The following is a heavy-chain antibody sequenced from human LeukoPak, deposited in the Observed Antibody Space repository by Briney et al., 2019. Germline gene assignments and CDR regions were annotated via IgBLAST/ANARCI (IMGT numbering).Heavy chain of an antibody. CDR1: GFTFSDTA. CDR3: TRLYYDSNGYGFVAY. CDR2: IRSKSHNYAT. J-gene: IGHJ4*02. D-gene: IGHD3-22*01. V-gene: IGHV3-73*01. Sequence: GGSLRLSCAASGFTFSDTAMHWVRQASGKGLEWVGRIRSKSHNYATEYAAPVKGRLTISRDDSKNTAYLQMNSLKIEDTAMYYCTRLYYDSNGYGFVAYWGQGTLVTVSS.